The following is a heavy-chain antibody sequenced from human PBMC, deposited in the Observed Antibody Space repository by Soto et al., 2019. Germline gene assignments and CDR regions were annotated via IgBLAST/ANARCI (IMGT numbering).Heavy chain of an antibody. CDR2: ISATGGST. Sequence: GGSLRLSCAASGFTFSSYAMTWVRQAPGKGLEWVSSISATGGSTFYADSVKGRFTISRDSSKDTVYLQMNSLRADDTAVFYCAKGQICGGDCHSYFDYWGQGTLVTVSS. D-gene: IGHD2-21*02. CDR1: GFTFSSYA. CDR3: AKGQICGGDCHSYFDY. V-gene: IGHV3-23*01. J-gene: IGHJ4*02.